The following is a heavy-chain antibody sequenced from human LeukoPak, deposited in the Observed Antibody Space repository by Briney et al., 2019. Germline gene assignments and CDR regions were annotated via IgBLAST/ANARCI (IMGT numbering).Heavy chain of an antibody. J-gene: IGHJ4*02. D-gene: IGHD4-17*01. CDR2: ISGSGGST. CDR3: AKGREYGDYTLGY. CDR1: GFTFSSYA. Sequence: GGSLRLSCAASGFTFSSYAMSWVRQAPGKGLEWVSAISGSGGSTYYAGSVKGRFTISRDNSKNTLYLQMNSLRAEDTAVYYCAKGREYGDYTLGYWGQGTLVTVSS. V-gene: IGHV3-23*01.